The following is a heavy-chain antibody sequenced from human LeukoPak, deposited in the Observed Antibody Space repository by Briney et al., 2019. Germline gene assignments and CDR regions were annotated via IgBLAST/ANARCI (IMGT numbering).Heavy chain of an antibody. CDR2: IYWDDDK. J-gene: IGHJ5*02. V-gene: IGHV2-5*02. CDR3: AHRSLITIFGVGHNWFDP. D-gene: IGHD3-3*01. CDR1: GFSLSTSGVG. Sequence: SGPTLVKPTQTLTLTCTFSGFSLSTSGVGVGWVRQPPGKALEWLALIYWDDDKRYSPSLKSRLTITKDTSKNQVVLTMTNMDPVDTATYYCAHRSLITIFGVGHNWFDPWGQGTLVTVSS.